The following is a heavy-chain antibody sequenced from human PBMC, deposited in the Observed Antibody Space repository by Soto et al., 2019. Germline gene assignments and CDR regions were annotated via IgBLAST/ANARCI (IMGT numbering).Heavy chain of an antibody. CDR1: GGTFSSYA. D-gene: IGHD2-15*01. CDR2: IIPIFGTA. V-gene: IGHV1-69*13. CDR3: ARDKIRYCSGGSCYSVGNCSDP. Sequence: SVKVSCKASGGTFSSYAISWVRQAPGQGLEWMGGIIPIFGTANYAQKFQGRVTITADESTSTAYMELSSLRSEDTAVYYCARDKIRYCSGGSCYSVGNCSDPWGQGTLVTVSS. J-gene: IGHJ5*02.